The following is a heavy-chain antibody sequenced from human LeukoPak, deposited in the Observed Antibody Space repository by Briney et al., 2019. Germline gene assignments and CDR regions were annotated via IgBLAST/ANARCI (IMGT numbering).Heavy chain of an antibody. D-gene: IGHD6-13*01. J-gene: IGHJ6*03. V-gene: IGHV4-59*13. CDR2: IYYSGST. CDR1: GGSISSYY. Sequence: SETLSLTCTFPGGSISSYYWSWIRRPPGKGLEWGGFIYYSGSTNFNPSLKRQVTISVDTSKTQFSLKLSSVTAADTAVYYCARLGPAGIFDYYYSMDVWGKGSTVIVS. CDR3: ARLGPAGIFDYYYSMDV.